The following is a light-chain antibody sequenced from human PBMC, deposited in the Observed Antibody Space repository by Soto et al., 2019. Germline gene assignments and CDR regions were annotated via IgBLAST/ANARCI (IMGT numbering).Light chain of an antibody. CDR3: QQRSNWPPVT. J-gene: IGKJ4*01. V-gene: IGKV3-11*01. CDR2: GAY. Sequence: EIVMTHSPATLSVSPGERATLSCRASQSVSSNLAWYQQKPGQAPRLLIYGAYNRATGIPPRFSGSGSGTDFTLTISTLDPEDFAVYYCQQRSNWPPVTFGGGTKVDIK. CDR1: QSVSSN.